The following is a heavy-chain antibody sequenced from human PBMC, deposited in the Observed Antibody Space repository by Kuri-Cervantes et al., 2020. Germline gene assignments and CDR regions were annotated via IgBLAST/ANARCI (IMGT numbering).Heavy chain of an antibody. CDR1: GFTFSSYA. J-gene: IGHJ1*01. Sequence: GESLKISCAASGFTFSSYAMHWVRQAPGKGLEWVAVIWYDGSNKYYADSVKGRFTISRDNSKNTLYLQMNSLRAEDTAVYYCAKDPEARGSYSVGYFQHWGQGTLVTVSS. V-gene: IGHV3-33*06. D-gene: IGHD1-26*01. CDR2: IWYDGSNK. CDR3: AKDPEARGSYSVGYFQH.